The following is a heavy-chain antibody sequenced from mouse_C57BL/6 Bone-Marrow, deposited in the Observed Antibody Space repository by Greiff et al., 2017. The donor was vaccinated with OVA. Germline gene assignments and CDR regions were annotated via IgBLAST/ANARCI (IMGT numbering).Heavy chain of an antibody. V-gene: IGHV1-54*01. Sequence: QVQLQQSGAELVRPGTSVKVSCKASGYAFTNYLIEWVKQRPGQGLEWIGVINPGSGGTNYNEKFKGKATLTADKSSSTASMQLSSLTSEDSAVYFCARSPWFAYWGQGTLVTVSA. CDR2: INPGSGGT. CDR3: ARSPWFAY. J-gene: IGHJ3*01. CDR1: GYAFTNYL.